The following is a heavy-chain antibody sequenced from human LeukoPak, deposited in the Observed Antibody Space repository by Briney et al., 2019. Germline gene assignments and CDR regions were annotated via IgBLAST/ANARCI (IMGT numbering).Heavy chain of an antibody. J-gene: IGHJ4*02. CDR3: ARHYSNDHTLFDF. V-gene: IGHV5-10-1*01. CDR1: GYSFSTYW. Sequence: KVSCKVSGYSFSTYWITWVRQMPGGALEWMGRIRPSDSEPNYSPSFQGHVTISADRSINTVYLQWSSLRASDTAIYFCARHYSNDHTLFDFWGREPWSPSPQ. D-gene: IGHD2-21*01. CDR2: IRPSDSEP.